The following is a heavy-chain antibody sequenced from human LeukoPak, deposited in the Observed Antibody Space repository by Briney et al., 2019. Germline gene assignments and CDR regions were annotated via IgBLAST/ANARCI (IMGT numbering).Heavy chain of an antibody. CDR2: INHSGST. CDR3: ARAGDRSGYSDY. J-gene: IGHJ4*02. D-gene: IGHD3-22*01. V-gene: IGHV4-34*01. CDR1: GGSISSYY. Sequence: PSETLSLTCTVSGGSISSYYWSWIRQPPGKGLEWIGEINHSGSTYYNPSLKSRVTISVDTSKNQFSLKLSSVTAADTAVYYCARAGDRSGYSDYWGQGTLVTVSS.